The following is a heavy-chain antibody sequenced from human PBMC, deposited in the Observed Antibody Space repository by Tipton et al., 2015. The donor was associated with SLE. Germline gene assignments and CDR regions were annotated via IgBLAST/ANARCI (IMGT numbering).Heavy chain of an antibody. V-gene: IGHV4-38-2*02. D-gene: IGHD3-10*01. CDR1: GYSIISDFY. CDR3: ARDYYGSGTYYIYY. Sequence: TLSLTCSVSGYSIISDFYWGWIRQAPGKGLEWIGSVFRTGSTFYNPSLKSRVTISMDTSKNQFSLKVNSVTAADTAVYYCARDYYGSGTYYIYYWGRGTLVTVSS. J-gene: IGHJ4*02. CDR2: VFRTGST.